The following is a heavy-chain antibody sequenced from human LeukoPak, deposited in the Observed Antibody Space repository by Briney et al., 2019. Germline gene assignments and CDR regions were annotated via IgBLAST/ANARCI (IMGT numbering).Heavy chain of an antibody. CDR1: GGSISSSDYY. CDR3: ASSGSSSWYSSYDY. Sequence: SETLSLTCTVSGGSISSSDYYWSWIRQPAGRGLEWIGRIYTSGSTNYNPSLKSRVTISVDTSKNQFSLKLSSVTAADTAVYYCASSGSSSWYSSYDYWGQGTLVTVSS. D-gene: IGHD6-13*01. CDR2: IYTSGST. J-gene: IGHJ4*02. V-gene: IGHV4-61*02.